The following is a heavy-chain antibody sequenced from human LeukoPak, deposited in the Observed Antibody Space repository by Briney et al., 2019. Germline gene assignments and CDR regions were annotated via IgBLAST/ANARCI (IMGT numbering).Heavy chain of an antibody. CDR2: IYSGGST. D-gene: IGHD3-16*02. CDR1: GFTVSSNY. Sequence: GGSLRLSCAASGFTVSSNYMSWVRQAPGKGLEWVSVIYSGGSTYYADSVKGRFTISRDNSKNTLYLQMNSLRAEDTAVYYCARVIDYVWGSYPHPFYYYYYMDVWGKGTTVTISS. V-gene: IGHV3-53*01. CDR3: ARVIDYVWGSYPHPFYYYYYMDV. J-gene: IGHJ6*03.